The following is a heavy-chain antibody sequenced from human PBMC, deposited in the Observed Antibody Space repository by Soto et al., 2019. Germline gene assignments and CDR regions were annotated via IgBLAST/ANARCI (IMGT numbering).Heavy chain of an antibody. D-gene: IGHD3-22*01. J-gene: IGHJ3*02. CDR3: ARDHYYYDSSGPTDAFDT. V-gene: IGHV3-48*03. Sequence: PGESLKISCAASGFTFSSYEMNWVRQAPGKGLEWVSYISSSGSTIYYADSVKGRFTISRDNAKNSLYLQMNSLRAEDTAVYYCARDHYYYDSSGPTDAFDTWGQGTMVTVSS. CDR1: GFTFSSYE. CDR2: ISSSGSTI.